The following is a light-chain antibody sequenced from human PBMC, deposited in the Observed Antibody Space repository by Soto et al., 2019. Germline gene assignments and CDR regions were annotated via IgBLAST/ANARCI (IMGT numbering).Light chain of an antibody. CDR1: SSNIGNNY. CDR3: GTWDTRLSAVV. Sequence: QSVLTQPPSVSAAPGQKVTISCSGSSSNIGNNYVSWYQHLPGTAPKLLIYDNNERPSGIPDRFSGSKSGTSATLGITGLQTGDEADYYCGTWDTRLSAVVFGGGTKPTVL. V-gene: IGLV1-51*01. CDR2: DNN. J-gene: IGLJ2*01.